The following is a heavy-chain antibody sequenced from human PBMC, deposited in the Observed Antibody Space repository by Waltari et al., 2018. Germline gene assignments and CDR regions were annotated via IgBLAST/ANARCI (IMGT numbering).Heavy chain of an antibody. V-gene: IGHV3-9*01. Sequence: EVQLVESGGGLVQPGRSLTLSCAASGFTFDDYAMHWVRQAPGTGLEWVSGISWNSGSIGYADSVKGRFTISRDNAKNSLYLQMNSLRAEDTALYYCAKTLRVRVVVIADAFDIWGQGTMVTVSS. CDR2: ISWNSGSI. J-gene: IGHJ3*02. D-gene: IGHD3-22*01. CDR1: GFTFDDYA. CDR3: AKTLRVRVVVIADAFDI.